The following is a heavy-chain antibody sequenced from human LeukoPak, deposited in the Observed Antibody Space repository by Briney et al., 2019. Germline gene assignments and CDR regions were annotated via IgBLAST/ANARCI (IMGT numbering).Heavy chain of an antibody. Sequence: SETLSLTCAVYGGSFSGYYWSWIRQPPGKGLEWIGEINHSGSTNYNPSLKSRVTISVDTSKNQFSLKLSSVTAPDTAVYYCARVYDYVWGSYRYTGAFHIWGQGTMVTVSS. CDR2: INHSGST. V-gene: IGHV4-34*01. CDR3: ARVYDYVWGSYRYTGAFHI. J-gene: IGHJ3*02. CDR1: GGSFSGYY. D-gene: IGHD3-16*02.